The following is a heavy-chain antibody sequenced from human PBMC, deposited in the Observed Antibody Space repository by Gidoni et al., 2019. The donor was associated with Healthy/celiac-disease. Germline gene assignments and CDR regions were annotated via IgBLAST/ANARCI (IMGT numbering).Heavy chain of an antibody. J-gene: IGHJ3*02. CDR1: GGSISSGGYY. V-gene: IGHV4-31*03. CDR2: IYYSGST. CDR3: ARVGDYGDYENAFDI. Sequence: QVQLQESGPGLVQPSQTLSLTCTVSGGSISSGGYYWSWIRQHPGKGLEWIGYIYYSGSTYYNPSLKSRVTISVDTSKNQFSLKLSSVTAADTAVYYCARVGDYGDYENAFDIWGQGTMVTVSS. D-gene: IGHD4-17*01.